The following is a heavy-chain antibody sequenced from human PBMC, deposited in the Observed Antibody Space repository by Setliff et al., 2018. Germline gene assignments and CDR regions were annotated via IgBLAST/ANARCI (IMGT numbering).Heavy chain of an antibody. CDR1: GYIFNDYG. CDR3: EGLVRYCTATACQRTSGDDL. D-gene: IGHD2-8*01. CDR2: ISPYSGKT. V-gene: IGHV1-18*01. J-gene: IGHJ5*02. Sequence: ASVKVSCKTSGYIFNDYGIAWVRQAPGQGLEWMAWISPYSGKTYNSPSLHGRLTLTTDTSTATAHMELRSLRSDDTAVYYCEGLVRYCTATACQRTSGDDLWGQGTLVTVSS.